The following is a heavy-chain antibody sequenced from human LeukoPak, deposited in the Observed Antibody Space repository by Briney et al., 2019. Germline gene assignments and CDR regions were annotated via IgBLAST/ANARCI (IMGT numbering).Heavy chain of an antibody. D-gene: IGHD3-22*01. CDR3: ARDHHDSRGYYFVDY. CDR2: ISYDESNK. V-gene: IGHV3-30*03. J-gene: IGHJ4*02. Sequence: GGSLRLSCAASGFTFSSYGMHWVRPAPGRGLAGVAVISYDESNKYYADSVKGRFTSSRDNSKNTLYLQMNSLRADDTAVYYCARDHHDSRGYYFVDYWGQGTLVTVSS. CDR1: GFTFSSYG.